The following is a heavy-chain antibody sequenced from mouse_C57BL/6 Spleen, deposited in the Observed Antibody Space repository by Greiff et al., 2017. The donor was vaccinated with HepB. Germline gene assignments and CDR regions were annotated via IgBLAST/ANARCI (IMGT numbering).Heavy chain of an antibody. CDR2: ISSGGSYT. D-gene: IGHD1-1*01. V-gene: IGHV5-6*02. CDR3: ARQAGSSYGFAY. CDR1: GFTFSSYG. Sequence: DVKLVESGGDLVKPGGSLTLSCAASGFTFSSYGMSWVRQTPDKRLEWVATISSGGSYTYYPDSVKGRFTISRDNAKNTLYLQMSSLKSEDTAMYYCARQAGSSYGFAYWGQGTLVTVSA. J-gene: IGHJ3*01.